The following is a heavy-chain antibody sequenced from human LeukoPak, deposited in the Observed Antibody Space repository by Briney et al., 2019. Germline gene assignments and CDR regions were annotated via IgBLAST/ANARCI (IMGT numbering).Heavy chain of an antibody. CDR2: VNWNGGST. CDR1: GFTFDDYG. CDR3: ARDWGYYYDSSGYYEV. J-gene: IGHJ4*02. Sequence: GGSLRLSCAASGFTFDDYGMSWVRQAPGKGLEWVSGVNWNGGSTGYADSVKGRFTISRDNAKNSLYLQMNSLRAEDTAVYYCARDWGYYYDSSGYYEVWGQGTLVTVSS. D-gene: IGHD3-22*01. V-gene: IGHV3-20*04.